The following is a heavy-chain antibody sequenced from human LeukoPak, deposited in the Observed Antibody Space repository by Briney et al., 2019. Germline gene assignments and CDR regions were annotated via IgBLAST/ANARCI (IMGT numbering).Heavy chain of an antibody. V-gene: IGHV3-21*01. CDR2: ISSASDYI. J-gene: IGHJ3*02. D-gene: IGHD6-13*01. Sequence: GGSLRLSCAASGFTFSSYGMNWVRQAPGKGLEWVSTISSASDYISYADSVKGRFTISRDNAKNSLYVQMNSLRAEDTAVYYCAREGSSSWDDAFDIWGQGTTVTVSS. CDR3: AREGSSSWDDAFDI. CDR1: GFTFSSYG.